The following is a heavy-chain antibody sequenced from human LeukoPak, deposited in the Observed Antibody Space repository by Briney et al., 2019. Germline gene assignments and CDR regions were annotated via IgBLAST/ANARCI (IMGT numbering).Heavy chain of an antibody. Sequence: GASVKVSCKASGYTFTSYGISWWREAPGQRLGWMGWISAYNGKTNYAQKLQGRVTMTTDTSTITAYMELRSLRSDVTAVDYCARDLSIAARGWFDPWGQGTPVTVSS. V-gene: IGHV1-18*01. CDR3: ARDLSIAARGWFDP. J-gene: IGHJ5*02. CDR2: ISAYNGKT. CDR1: GYTFTSYG. D-gene: IGHD6-6*01.